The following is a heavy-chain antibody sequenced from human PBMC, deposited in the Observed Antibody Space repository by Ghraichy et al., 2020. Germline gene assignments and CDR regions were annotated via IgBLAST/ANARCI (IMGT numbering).Heavy chain of an antibody. CDR1: GGSIRVYY. D-gene: IGHD4-17*01. CDR3: ARVDYGADD. J-gene: IGHJ4*02. CDR2: IYSTGST. Sequence: SQTLSLTCTVSGGSIRVYYWTWIRQPAGKGLELIGRIYSTGSTNYNPSLKSRVSMSVDTSKNQISLKLSSVTAADTAVYYCARVDYGADDWGQGTPVTVSS. V-gene: IGHV4-4*07.